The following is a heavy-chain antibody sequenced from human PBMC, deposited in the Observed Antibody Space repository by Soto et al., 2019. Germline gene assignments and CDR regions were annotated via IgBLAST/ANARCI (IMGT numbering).Heavy chain of an antibody. CDR1: GGSISSGDYY. Sequence: SETLSLTCTVSGGSISSGDYYWSWIRQPPGKGLEWIGYIYYSGSNYYNPSLKSRVTISVDTSKNQFSLKLSSVTAADTAVYYCARGVRDYSSSSNWFDPWGQGTLVTVSS. V-gene: IGHV4-30-4*01. CDR2: IYYSGSN. D-gene: IGHD6-13*01. CDR3: ARGVRDYSSSSNWFDP. J-gene: IGHJ5*02.